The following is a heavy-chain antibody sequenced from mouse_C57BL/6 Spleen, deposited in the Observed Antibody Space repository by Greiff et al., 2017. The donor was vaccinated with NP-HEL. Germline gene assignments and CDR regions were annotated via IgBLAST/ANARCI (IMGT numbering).Heavy chain of an antibody. J-gene: IGHJ4*01. Sequence: LEESGAELVKPGASVKISCKASGYAFSSYWMNWVKQRPGKGLEWIGQIYPGDGDTNYNGKFKGKATLTADKSSSTAYMQLSSLTSEDSAVYFCARIGYSNSYYAMDYWGQGTSVTVSS. CDR3: ARIGYSNSYYAMDY. CDR1: GYAFSSYW. D-gene: IGHD2-5*01. CDR2: IYPGDGDT. V-gene: IGHV1-80*01.